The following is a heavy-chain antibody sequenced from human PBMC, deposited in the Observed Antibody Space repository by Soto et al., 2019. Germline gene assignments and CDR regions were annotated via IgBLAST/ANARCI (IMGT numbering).Heavy chain of an antibody. CDR3: ASTYYDFWSGYYTRKYYGMDV. V-gene: IGHV1-46*01. CDR2: INPSGGST. CDR1: GYTFTSYY. J-gene: IGHJ6*02. Sequence: GASVKVSCKASGYTFTSYYMHWVRQAPGQGLEWMGIINPSGGSTSYAQKFQGRVTMTRDTSTSTVYMELSSLRSEDTAVYYCASTYYDFWSGYYTRKYYGMDVWGQGTTVTVSS. D-gene: IGHD3-3*01.